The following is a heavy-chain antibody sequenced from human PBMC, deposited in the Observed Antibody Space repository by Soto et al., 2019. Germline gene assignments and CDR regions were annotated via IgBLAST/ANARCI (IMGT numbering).Heavy chain of an antibody. Sequence: SETLSLTCAVSGGSISSGGYSLSWIRQPPGKGLEWIGYIYHSGSTYYNPSLKSRVTISVDRSKNQFSLKLSSVTASDTAVYYCARGPDEWGQGSLVTVSS. CDR2: IYHSGST. CDR1: GGSISSGGYS. J-gene: IGHJ4*02. V-gene: IGHV4-30-2*01. CDR3: ARGPDE.